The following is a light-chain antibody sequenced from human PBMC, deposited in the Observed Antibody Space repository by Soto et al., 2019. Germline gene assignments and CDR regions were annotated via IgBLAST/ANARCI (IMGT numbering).Light chain of an antibody. CDR1: SSDVGGYNY. J-gene: IGLJ1*01. CDR3: SSYAGSSNV. Sequence: QSVLTQPPSASGSPGQSVAISCTGTSSDVGGYNYVSWYQQHPGKAPKLMIYEVNKRPSGVPDRFSGSKSGSTASLTVPGLQAEDEADYYCSSYAGSSNVFGTGTKVTVL. CDR2: EVN. V-gene: IGLV2-8*01.